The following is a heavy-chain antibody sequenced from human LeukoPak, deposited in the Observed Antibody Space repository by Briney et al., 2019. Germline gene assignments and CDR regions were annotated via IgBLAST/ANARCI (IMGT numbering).Heavy chain of an antibody. Sequence: PSETLSLTGTVSGGSISSSSYYWNWIRQPPGKGLEWIGTIYYSESTYYHPSLESRVTISVDTSNNQFSLKLSSVTAADTAVYYCARSLAEPYYMDVWGKGTTVTVSS. V-gene: IGHV4-39*07. CDR3: ARSLAEPYYMDV. J-gene: IGHJ6*03. D-gene: IGHD3-3*02. CDR1: GGSISSSSYY. CDR2: IYYSEST.